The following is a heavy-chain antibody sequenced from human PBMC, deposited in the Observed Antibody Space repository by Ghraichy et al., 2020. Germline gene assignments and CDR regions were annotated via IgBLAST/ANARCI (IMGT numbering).Heavy chain of an antibody. V-gene: IGHV3-23*01. CDR1: GFTISSYA. CDR3: ATLDITIFGVVIKPFDY. D-gene: IGHD3-3*01. CDR2: ISGSGGST. J-gene: IGHJ4*02. Sequence: GGSLRLSCAASGFTISSYAMSWVRQAPGKGLEWVSAISGSGGSTYYADSVKGRFTISRDNSKNTLYLQMNSLRAEDTAVYYCATLDITIFGVVIKPFDYWGQGTLVTVSS.